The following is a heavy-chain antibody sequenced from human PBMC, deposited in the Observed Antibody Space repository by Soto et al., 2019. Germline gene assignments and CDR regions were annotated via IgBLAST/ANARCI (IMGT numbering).Heavy chain of an antibody. J-gene: IGHJ4*02. Sequence: QVPLVQSGPEVKKPGSSVKVSCKASGNTFSTYTINWVRQAPGQGLEWLGRVIPLFDKTDYAQKFQGRVTITAEKSTNTAYLELGSLRAEDTAVYYCARGHNDYEDYWAQGTLVTVSS. CDR1: GNTFSTYT. CDR3: ARGHNDYEDY. D-gene: IGHD4-17*01. CDR2: VIPLFDKT. V-gene: IGHV1-69*08.